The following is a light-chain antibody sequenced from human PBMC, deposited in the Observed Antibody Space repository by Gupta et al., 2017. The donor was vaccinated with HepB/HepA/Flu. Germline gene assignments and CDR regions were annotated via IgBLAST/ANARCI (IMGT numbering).Light chain of an antibody. V-gene: IGKV3-20*01. J-gene: IGKJ5*01. CDR1: HSVTRSY. Sequence: ESVLTQSPGTLSLSPGERVTLSCRASHSVTRSYLGWYQQIPGQAPSLLIYGTSNRATGIPDRFSGSGSGTDFTLTINRLEPEDFAVYYCQQYGSSGITFGQGTRLEIK. CDR2: GTS. CDR3: QQYGSSGIT.